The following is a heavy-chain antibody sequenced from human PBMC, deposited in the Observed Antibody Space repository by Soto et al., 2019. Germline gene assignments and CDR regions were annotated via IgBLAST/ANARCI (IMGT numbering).Heavy chain of an antibody. CDR2: ISSSSSYI. V-gene: IGHV3-21*01. CDR3: ARDEMEAAKGSDY. CDR1: GFTFSSYS. Sequence: EVQLVESGGGLVKPGGSLRLSCAASGFTFSSYSMNWVRQAPGKELEWVSSISSSSSYIYYADSVKGRFTISRDNAKNSLYLQMNSLRAEDTAVYYCARDEMEAAKGSDYWGQGTLVTVSS. D-gene: IGHD2-15*01. J-gene: IGHJ4*02.